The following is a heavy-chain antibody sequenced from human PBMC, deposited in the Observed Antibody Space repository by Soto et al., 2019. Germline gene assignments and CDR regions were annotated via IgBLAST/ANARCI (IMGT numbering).Heavy chain of an antibody. Sequence: SVKVSCKASGGTFSSYAISWVRQAPGQGLEWMGWIIPIFGTANYAQKFQGRVTITADASTSTAYMELRGLKSEDTAVYFCARGGDIVIMLSAPSSELHFDYWGQGTLVTVSS. V-gene: IGHV1-69*13. D-gene: IGHD2-8*01. CDR2: IIPIFGTA. CDR3: ARGGDIVIMLSAPSSELHFDY. J-gene: IGHJ4*02. CDR1: GGTFSSYA.